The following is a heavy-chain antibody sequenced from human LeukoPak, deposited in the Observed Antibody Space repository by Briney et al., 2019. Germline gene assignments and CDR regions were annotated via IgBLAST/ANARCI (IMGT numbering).Heavy chain of an antibody. J-gene: IGHJ4*02. CDR1: GFTFSSYA. CDR3: AKAGVYCSSTSCYMGGGYFDY. Sequence: GGSLRLSCAASGFTFSSYAMSWVRQAPGKGLEWVSAISGSGGSTYYADSVKGRFTISRDNSKNTLYLQMNSLRAEDTAVYYCAKAGVYCSSTSCYMGGGYFDYWGQGTLVTVSS. D-gene: IGHD2-2*02. V-gene: IGHV3-23*01. CDR2: ISGSGGST.